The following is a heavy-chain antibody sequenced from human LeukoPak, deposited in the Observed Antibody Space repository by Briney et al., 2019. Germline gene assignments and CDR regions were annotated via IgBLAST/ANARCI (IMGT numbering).Heavy chain of an antibody. CDR2: IYYSGST. J-gene: IGHJ4*02. CDR3: ARNQLLYRRFDY. D-gene: IGHD2-2*02. V-gene: IGHV4-59*05. CDR1: GFTFSSYSMN. Sequence: GSLRLSCAASGFTFSSYSMNWVRQAPGKGLEWIGSIYYSGSTYYNPSLKSRVTISVDTSKNQFSLKLSSVTAADTAVYYCARNQLLYRRFDYWGQGTLVTVSS.